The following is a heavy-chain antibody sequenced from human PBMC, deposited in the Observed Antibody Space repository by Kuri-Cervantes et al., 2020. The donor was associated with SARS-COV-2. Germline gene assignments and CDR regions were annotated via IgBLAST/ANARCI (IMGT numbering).Heavy chain of an antibody. CDR1: GFTFSSYG. J-gene: IGHJ6*02. CDR3: ARRQTVMVTYYYYGMDV. D-gene: IGHD5-18*01. CDR2: ISYDGSNK. V-gene: IGHV3-30*03. Sequence: GGSLRLSCEASGFTFSSYGMHWVRQAPGKGLEWVAVISYDGSNKCYADSVKGRFTISRDNSKNTLYLQMNSLKAEDTAVYYCARRQTVMVTYYYYGMDVWGQGTTVTFSS.